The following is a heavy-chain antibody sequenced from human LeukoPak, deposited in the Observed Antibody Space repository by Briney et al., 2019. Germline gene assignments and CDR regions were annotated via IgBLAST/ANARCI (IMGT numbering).Heavy chain of an antibody. CDR3: ARDIAAAGLFFDY. V-gene: IGHV3-7*01. CDR1: GFTFSSYW. Sequence: PGGSLRLSCAASGFTFSSYWMSWVRQAPGKGLEWVANMKYDGSEKDYVDSVKDRFTISRDNAKNSLYLQMNSLRAEDTAVYYCARDIAAAGLFFDYWGQGTLVTVSS. D-gene: IGHD6-13*01. J-gene: IGHJ4*02. CDR2: MKYDGSEK.